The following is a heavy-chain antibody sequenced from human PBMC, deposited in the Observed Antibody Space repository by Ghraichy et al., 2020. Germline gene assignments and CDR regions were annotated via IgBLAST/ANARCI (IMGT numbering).Heavy chain of an antibody. V-gene: IGHV4-59*01. CDR1: GGSISSYY. J-gene: IGHJ3*02. CDR2: IYYSGST. D-gene: IGHD3-22*01. Sequence: SETLSLTCTVSGGSISSYYWSWIRQPPGKGLEWIGYIYYSGSTNYNPSLKSRVTISVDTSKNQFSLKLSSVTAADTAVYYCASNYYDSSGPDAFDIWGQGTMVTVSS. CDR3: ASNYYDSSGPDAFDI.